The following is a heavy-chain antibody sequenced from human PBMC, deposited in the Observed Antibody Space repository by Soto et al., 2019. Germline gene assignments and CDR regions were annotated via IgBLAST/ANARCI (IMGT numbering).Heavy chain of an antibody. V-gene: IGHV1-69*13. CDR3: ATVVGATQLGY. Sequence: GASVKVSCTASGGTFSSYAISWVRQAPGQGLEWMGGIIPIFGTANYAQKFQGRVTITADESTSTAYMELSSLRSEDTAVYYCATVVGATQLGYWGQGTLVTVSS. D-gene: IGHD1-26*01. CDR2: IIPIFGTA. CDR1: GGTFSSYA. J-gene: IGHJ4*02.